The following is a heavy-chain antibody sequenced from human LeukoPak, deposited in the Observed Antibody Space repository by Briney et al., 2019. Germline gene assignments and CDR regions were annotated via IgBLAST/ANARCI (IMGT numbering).Heavy chain of an antibody. CDR3: AKDKGAGSFDY. D-gene: IGHD1-26*01. V-gene: IGHV3-9*01. J-gene: IGHJ4*02. Sequence: GGSLRLSCAASGFTFNDFAMHWVRQTPGKGLEWVSGISWNSGSIGYADSVKGRFTISRDNGKNALYLEMNSLRTEDTALYYCAKDKGAGSFDYWGQGTLVTVSS. CDR2: ISWNSGSI. CDR1: GFTFNDFA.